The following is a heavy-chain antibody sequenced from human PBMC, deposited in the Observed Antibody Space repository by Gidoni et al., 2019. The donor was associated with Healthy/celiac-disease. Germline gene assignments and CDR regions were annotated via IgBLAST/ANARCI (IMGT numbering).Heavy chain of an antibody. J-gene: IGHJ6*02. CDR1: GFTVSSNY. D-gene: IGHD1-7*01. CDR3: AREGTGETGTEDYYYYGMDV. CDR2: MYSGGST. V-gene: IGHV3-53*01. Sequence: EVQLVESGGGLIQPGGSLRLPCAASGFTVSSNYMSWVRQAPGKGLEWVSVMYSGGSTYYADSVKGRFTISRDNSKNTLYLQMNSLRAEDTAVYYWAREGTGETGTEDYYYYGMDVWGQGTTVTVSS.